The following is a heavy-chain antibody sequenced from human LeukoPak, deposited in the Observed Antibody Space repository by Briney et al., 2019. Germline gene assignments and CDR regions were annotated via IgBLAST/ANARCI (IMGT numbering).Heavy chain of an antibody. CDR3: ARPPADTAMVTPY. V-gene: IGHV3-21*01. CDR1: GFTFSSHS. J-gene: IGHJ4*02. Sequence: GGSLRLSCVASGFTFSSHSMTGVRQAPGKGLEWVSSISGSSSSIYYADSVRGRFTISRDNAKKSLYLQMNSLSAEDTAVYYCARPPADTAMVTPYWGQGTLVTVSS. D-gene: IGHD5-18*01. CDR2: ISGSSSSI.